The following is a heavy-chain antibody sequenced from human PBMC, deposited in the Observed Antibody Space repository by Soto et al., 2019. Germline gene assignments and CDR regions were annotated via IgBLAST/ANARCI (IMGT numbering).Heavy chain of an antibody. CDR3: ARDLWGYCGTDCYPLDV. CDR1: GGSIRSYY. Sequence: SETLSLTCTVSGGSIRSYYWSWIRLAPGKGLEWIGYLYNSGSTVYNPSLKSRVTISVDTSKNQFSLKLNSVTAADTAVYYCARDLWGYCGTDCYPLDVWGQGTTVTVSS. CDR2: LYNSGST. J-gene: IGHJ6*02. V-gene: IGHV4-59*01. D-gene: IGHD2-21*02.